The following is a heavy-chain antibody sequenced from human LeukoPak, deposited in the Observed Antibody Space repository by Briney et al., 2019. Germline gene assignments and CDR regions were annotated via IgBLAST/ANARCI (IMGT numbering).Heavy chain of an antibody. D-gene: IGHD5-24*01. J-gene: IGHJ4*02. CDR2: INEYGREI. CDR3: AIDYKGWFDY. CDR1: GFTFRNHW. V-gene: IGHV3-7*01. Sequence: GGSLRLSCVASGFTFRNHWVTWVRQAPGKGLEWVANINEYGREIHYVDSVKGRFTISRDNAKNSLYLQMNSLRVEDTAVYYCAIDYKGWFDYWGQGTLVTVSS.